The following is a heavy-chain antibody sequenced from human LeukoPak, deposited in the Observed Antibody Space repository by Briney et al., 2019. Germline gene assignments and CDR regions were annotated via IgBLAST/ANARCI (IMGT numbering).Heavy chain of an antibody. V-gene: IGHV4-39*01. J-gene: IGHJ4*02. CDR2: IYYSGST. Sequence: SETLSLTCTVSGGSISSSSYYWGWIRQPPGKGLEWIGSIYYSGSTYYSPSLKSRVTISVDTSKNQFSLKLSSVTAADTAFYYCVRRDYGHGNVDYWGQGTLVTVSS. CDR3: VRRDYGHGNVDY. CDR1: GGSISSSSYY. D-gene: IGHD4-17*01.